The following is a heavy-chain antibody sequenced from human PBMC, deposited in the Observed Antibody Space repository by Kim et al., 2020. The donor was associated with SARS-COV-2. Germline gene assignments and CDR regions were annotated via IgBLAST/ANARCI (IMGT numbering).Heavy chain of an antibody. D-gene: IGHD2-15*01. Sequence: ASVKVSCKVSGYTLTELSMHWVRQAPGKGLEWMGGFDPEDGETIYAQKFQGRVTMTEDTSTDTAYMELSSLRSEDTAVYYCATVEGSGGSCYAFCWYFDLWGRGTLVTVSS. V-gene: IGHV1-24*01. J-gene: IGHJ2*01. CDR1: GYTLTELS. CDR2: FDPEDGET. CDR3: ATVEGSGGSCYAFCWYFDL.